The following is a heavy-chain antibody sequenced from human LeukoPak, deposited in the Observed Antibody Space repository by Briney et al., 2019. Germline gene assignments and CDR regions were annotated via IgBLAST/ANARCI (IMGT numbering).Heavy chain of an antibody. Sequence: SETLSLTCTVSVGSIRSGDYYCPWIRQPPGKGLEQNEDIYYSGTTYYNRDLKIQLSLSVDKYQNQSSKKQTAVPGPDRVVHCCASTSYNWRTYEYWGQGILVTVSS. CDR1: VGSIRSGDYY. CDR2: IYYSGTT. V-gene: IGHV4-30-4*08. D-gene: IGHD1-1*01. CDR3: ASTSYNWRTYEY. J-gene: IGHJ4*02.